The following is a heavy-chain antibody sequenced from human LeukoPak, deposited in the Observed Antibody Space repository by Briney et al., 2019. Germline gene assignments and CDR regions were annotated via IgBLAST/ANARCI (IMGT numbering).Heavy chain of an antibody. J-gene: IGHJ5*02. CDR1: GFIFTNYA. CDR3: AKLEIPSHSKYFDP. D-gene: IGHD4-11*01. CDR2: ISQGGETP. V-gene: IGHV3-23*01. Sequence: GGSLRLSCAASGFIFTNYAMSWVRQAPGKGLEWVSTISQGGETPYYADSVKGRFTISRDNSKNTLYLQISSLSAEDTAVYYCAKLEIPSHSKYFDPWGQGTLVTVSS.